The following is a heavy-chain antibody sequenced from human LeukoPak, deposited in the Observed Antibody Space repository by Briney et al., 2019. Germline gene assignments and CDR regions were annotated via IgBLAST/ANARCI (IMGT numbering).Heavy chain of an antibody. CDR3: ARPPHAYGFDL. CDR2: TSPDGSNI. V-gene: IGHV3-74*01. CDR1: AFTFSTYW. Sequence: GGSLRLSCAASAFTFSTYWMHWIRQAPGKGLVWVSHTSPDGSNIGYADSAKGRFTISRDKDTLYLLMNSLRAEDTAVYYCARPPHAYGFDLWGQGTMVTVSS. J-gene: IGHJ3*01.